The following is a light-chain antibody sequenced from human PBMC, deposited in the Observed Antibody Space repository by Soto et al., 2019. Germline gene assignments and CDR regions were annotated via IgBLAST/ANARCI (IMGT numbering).Light chain of an antibody. CDR3: LLSYNGVQG. CDR1: AGAVTSGQY. V-gene: IGLV7-46*01. CDR2: DTS. Sequence: QAVVTQEPALTVSPGGTVTLTCGSSAGAVTSGQYPFWFQQKPGQAPKTLIYDTSRRHSWTPARFSGALLGGKAALTLSGTQPEDEAEYYCLLSYNGVQGFGGGTKVTVL. J-gene: IGLJ3*02.